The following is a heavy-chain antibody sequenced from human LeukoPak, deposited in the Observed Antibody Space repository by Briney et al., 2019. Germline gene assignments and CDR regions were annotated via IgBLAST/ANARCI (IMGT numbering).Heavy chain of an antibody. Sequence: SGTLSLTCGVSGGSISGTNWWSWVRQPPGQGLEWIGEISLSGQTNYNPSLNGRVTMSLDKSSNQLSLHLTSVTAADTATYFCSRESGPFCPFGYWGQGTLVIVSS. CDR2: ISLSGQT. V-gene: IGHV4-4*02. D-gene: IGHD1-26*01. CDR3: SRESGPFCPFGY. CDR1: GGSISGTNW. J-gene: IGHJ4*02.